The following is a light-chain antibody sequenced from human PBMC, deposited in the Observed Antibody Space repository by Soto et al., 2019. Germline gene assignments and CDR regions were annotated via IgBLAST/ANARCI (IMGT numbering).Light chain of an antibody. J-gene: IGKJ1*01. Sequence: DIQMTQSPSTLSASVGARVTITCRASQSISSWLAWYQQKPGKAPRLLLYDASYLERGVPSRFSGSGSGTEFTLTISDLQPDDLATYYCQQYNSFWTFGQGTKVEI. CDR1: QSISSW. V-gene: IGKV1-5*01. CDR3: QQYNSFWT. CDR2: DAS.